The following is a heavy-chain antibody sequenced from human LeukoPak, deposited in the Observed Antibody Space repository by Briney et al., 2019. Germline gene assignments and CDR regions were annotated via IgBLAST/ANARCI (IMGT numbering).Heavy chain of an antibody. Sequence: GASVKVSCKASGYTFTGYYMHWVRQAPGQGLEWMGWINPNSGGTNYAQKFQGRVTMTRDTSISTAYMELSRLRSDDTAVYYCAGHYCSSTSCYFGAFDIWGQGTMVTVSS. CDR3: AGHYCSSTSCYFGAFDI. CDR1: GYTFTGYY. J-gene: IGHJ3*02. D-gene: IGHD2-2*01. CDR2: INPNSGGT. V-gene: IGHV1-2*02.